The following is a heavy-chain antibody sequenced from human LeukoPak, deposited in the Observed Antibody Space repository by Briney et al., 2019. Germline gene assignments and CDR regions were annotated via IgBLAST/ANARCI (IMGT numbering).Heavy chain of an antibody. CDR1: GYTFTSYA. Sequence: WASVKVSCKASGYTFTSYAMHWVRQAPGQRLEWMGWINAGNGNTKYSQKFQGRVTITRDTSASTAYMELSSLRSEDTAVYYCAVMKDIVVVPAAFDYWGRGTLVTVSS. CDR3: AVMKDIVVVPAAFDY. J-gene: IGHJ4*02. CDR2: INAGNGNT. D-gene: IGHD2-2*01. V-gene: IGHV1-3*01.